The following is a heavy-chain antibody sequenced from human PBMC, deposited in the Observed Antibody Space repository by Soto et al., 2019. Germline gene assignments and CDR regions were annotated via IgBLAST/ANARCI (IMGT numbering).Heavy chain of an antibody. CDR3: AKDAVYNDGLWLMDH. D-gene: IGHD2-21*01. CDR1: GLPHSSFA. Sequence: EVQLLESGGGLVQPGGSLRLSCTASGLPHSSFAMMWDRQAPGKGLECVSGIYGSDRGIEYADSVKGRFTISRDNSKNTVYLQMTDLRSDDTAVYYCAKDAVYNDGLWLMDHWGQGTQVTVSS. CDR2: IYGSDRGI. V-gene: IGHV3-23*05. J-gene: IGHJ4*02.